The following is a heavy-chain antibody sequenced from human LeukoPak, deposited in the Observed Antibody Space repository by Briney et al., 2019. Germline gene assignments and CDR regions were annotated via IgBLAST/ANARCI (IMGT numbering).Heavy chain of an antibody. V-gene: IGHV3-7*01. D-gene: IGHD2/OR15-2a*01. CDR2: IASGGRVQ. CDR3: TGGSNKVLSGEYYYYMDV. CDR1: RFTTHYL. Sequence: GVSLRLSCTASRFTTHYLLNLVHPPGERGVERVANIASGGRVQHYVDSVEGRLTSSRDSAKNSLALQMHSLRAEDTAVYYCTGGSNKVLSGEYYYYMDVWGTGTTVTVSS. J-gene: IGHJ6*03.